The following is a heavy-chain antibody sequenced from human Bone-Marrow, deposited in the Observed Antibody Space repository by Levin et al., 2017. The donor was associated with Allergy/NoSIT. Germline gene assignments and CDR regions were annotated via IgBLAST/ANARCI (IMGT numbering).Heavy chain of an antibody. CDR3: ARDGYDSIGYYS. Sequence: HPGGSLRLSCAASGFTFSSYNMNWVRQAPGKGLEWVSYITSGSTIMYYADSVKGRFTISRDNAKNSLYLQMNSLRAEDTAVYYCARDGYDSIGYYSWGQGTLVTVSS. V-gene: IGHV3-48*04. CDR2: ITSGSTIM. D-gene: IGHD3-22*01. J-gene: IGHJ5*02. CDR1: GFTFSSYN.